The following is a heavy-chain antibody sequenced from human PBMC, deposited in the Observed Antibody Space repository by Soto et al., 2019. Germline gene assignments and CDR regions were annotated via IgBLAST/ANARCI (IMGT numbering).Heavy chain of an antibody. CDR3: ARGRYSSGCSDY. D-gene: IGHD6-19*01. CDR1: GGSFSGYY. CDR2: INHSGST. Sequence: SETLSLTCAVYGGSFSGYYWSWIRQPPGKGLEWIGEINHSGSTNYNPSLKSRVTISVDTSKNQFSLKLSSVTAADTAVYYCARGRYSSGCSDYWGQGTLVTVSS. V-gene: IGHV4-34*01. J-gene: IGHJ4*02.